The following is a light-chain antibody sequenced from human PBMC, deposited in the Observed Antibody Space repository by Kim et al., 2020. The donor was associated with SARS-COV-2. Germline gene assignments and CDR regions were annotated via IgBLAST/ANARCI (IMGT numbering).Light chain of an antibody. CDR2: GNS. Sequence: QRVTISCTGGSSNIGAGYDVHWYQQLPGTAPKLLIYGNSNRPSGVPDRFSGSKSGTSASLAITGLQAEDEADYYCQSYDSSLSGPVFGGGTQLTVL. CDR1: SSNIGAGYD. V-gene: IGLV1-40*01. J-gene: IGLJ2*01. CDR3: QSYDSSLSGPV.